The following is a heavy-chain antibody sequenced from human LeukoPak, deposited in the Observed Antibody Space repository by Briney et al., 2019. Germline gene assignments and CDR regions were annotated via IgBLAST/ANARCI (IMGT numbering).Heavy chain of an antibody. V-gene: IGHV1-2*02. J-gene: IGHJ4*02. CDR1: GYTFTGYY. D-gene: IGHD1-26*01. Sequence: ASVKVSCKASGYTFTGYYMHWVRQAPGLGLEWMGWINPNSGGTNYAQKFQGRVTMTRDTSISTAYMELSRLRSDDTAVYYCARAGSYKDFYYFDYWGQGTLVTVSS. CDR3: ARAGSYKDFYYFDY. CDR2: INPNSGGT.